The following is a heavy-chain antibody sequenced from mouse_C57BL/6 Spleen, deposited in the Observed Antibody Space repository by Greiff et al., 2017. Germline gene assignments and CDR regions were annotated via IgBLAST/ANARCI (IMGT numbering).Heavy chain of an antibody. CDR3: ARSFVHGYYYFDY. CDR1: GYTFTNYW. CDR2: IYPGGGYT. D-gene: IGHD2-3*01. Sequence: QVQLQQSGAELVRPGTSVKMSCKASGYTFTNYWIGWAKQRPGHGLEWIGDIYPGGGYTNYNEKFKGKATLTADKSSSTAYMQFSSLTSEDSAIDYCARSFVHGYYYFDYWGQGTTLTVSS. V-gene: IGHV1-63*01. J-gene: IGHJ2*01.